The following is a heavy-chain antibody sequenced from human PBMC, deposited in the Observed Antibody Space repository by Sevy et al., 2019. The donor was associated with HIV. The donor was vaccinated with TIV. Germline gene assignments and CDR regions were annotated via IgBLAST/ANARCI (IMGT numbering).Heavy chain of an antibody. CDR1: GGTFSSYA. CDR2: IIPIFGTA. J-gene: IGHJ6*02. V-gene: IGHV1-69*13. D-gene: IGHD2-15*01. CDR3: ARAFVVVVAATHYYYGMDV. Sequence: ASVKVSCKASGGTFSSYAISWVRQAPGQGLEWMGGIIPIFGTANYAQKFQGRVTITADESTSTAYMELSSLRSEDTAVYYCARAFVVVVAATHYYYGMDVWGQRTTVTVSS.